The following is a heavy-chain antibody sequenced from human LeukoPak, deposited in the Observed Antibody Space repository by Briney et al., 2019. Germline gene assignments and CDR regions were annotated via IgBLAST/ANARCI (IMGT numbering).Heavy chain of an antibody. Sequence: GGSLRLSCAASGFTFSSYAMSWVRQAPGKGLEWVSGVSGSGGNTYYADSVKGRFTISRDNSKNMLYLQMNSLRAEDTAVYYCTKVYYDFWSSYPYYFHYWGQGTLVTVSS. V-gene: IGHV3-23*01. D-gene: IGHD3-3*01. J-gene: IGHJ4*02. CDR1: GFTFSSYA. CDR3: TKVYYDFWSSYPYYFHY. CDR2: VSGSGGNT.